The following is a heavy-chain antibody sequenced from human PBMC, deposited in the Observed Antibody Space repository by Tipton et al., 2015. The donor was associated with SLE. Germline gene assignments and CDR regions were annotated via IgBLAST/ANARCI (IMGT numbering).Heavy chain of an antibody. V-gene: IGHV5-51*01. CDR3: ARHEGGTGEFDY. Sequence: QLVQSGAEVKKQGESLKISCKGSGYSFPNFWIACVRHMTGKCLESMGLIYHFDSDTTYSPSFEGQVSISADKSINPVYLQCDSLKASDTAMYYCARHEGGTGEFDYWGPGTLVTVSS. J-gene: IGHJ4*02. D-gene: IGHD3-10*01. CDR1: GYSFPNFW. CDR2: IYHFDSDT.